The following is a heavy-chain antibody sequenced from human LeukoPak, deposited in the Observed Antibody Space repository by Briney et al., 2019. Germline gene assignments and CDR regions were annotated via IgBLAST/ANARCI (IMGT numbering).Heavy chain of an antibody. CDR1: GGSFSGYY. CDR2: INHSGST. V-gene: IGHV4-34*01. J-gene: IGHJ4*02. Sequence: SETLSLTCAVYGGSFSGYYWSWIRQPPGKGLEWIGEINHSGSTNYNPSLKSRVTISVDTSKNQFSLKLSSVTAADTAVYYCAREASNYIWGSYPEYWGQGTLVTVSS. CDR3: AREASNYIWGSYPEY. D-gene: IGHD3-16*01.